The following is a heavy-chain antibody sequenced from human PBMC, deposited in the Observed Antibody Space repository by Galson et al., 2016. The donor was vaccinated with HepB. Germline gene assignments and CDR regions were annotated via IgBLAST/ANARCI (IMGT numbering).Heavy chain of an antibody. CDR1: GFTFSSSW. CDR3: AVYSFPIAAAGSARSLQH. J-gene: IGHJ1*01. Sequence: SLRLSCAASGFTFSSSWMHWVRQAPGKGLVWVSRINSDGSSTNYADSVKGRFTISRDNAKNTLYLQMNSLRAEDTAVYYCAVYSFPIAAAGSARSLQHWGQGTLVTVSS. D-gene: IGHD6-13*01. V-gene: IGHV3-74*01. CDR2: INSDGSST.